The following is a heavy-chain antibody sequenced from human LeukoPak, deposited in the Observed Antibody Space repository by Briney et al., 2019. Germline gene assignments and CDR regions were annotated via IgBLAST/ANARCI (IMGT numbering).Heavy chain of an antibody. CDR1: GYSFTSYW. V-gene: IGHV5-51*01. J-gene: IGHJ5*02. CDR2: IYPGDSDT. Sequence: GASLQISCKGSGYSFTSYWIGWVRPMPGKGLEWMGIIYPGDSDTRYSPSFQGQVTISADKSISTAYLQWSSLKASDTAMYYCARCTMVRGVISRFDPWGQGTLVTVSS. CDR3: ARCTMVRGVISRFDP. D-gene: IGHD3-10*01.